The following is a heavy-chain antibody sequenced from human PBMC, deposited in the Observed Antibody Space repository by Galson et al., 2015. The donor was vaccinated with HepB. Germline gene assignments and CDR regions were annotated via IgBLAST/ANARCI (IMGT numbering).Heavy chain of an antibody. D-gene: IGHD4-11*01. CDR2: IYSGDSDI. CDR1: GYSFTNYW. V-gene: IGHV5-51*01. CDR3: ARHFIPKIMTKAPLGAFDT. J-gene: IGHJ3*02. Sequence: QSGAEVKKSGESLKISCQGSGYSFTNYWIAWVRQMPGKGLEWMGIIYSGDSDIRYSPSFQGQVTISADKSITTAYLQWSSLKASDTAMYYCARHFIPKIMTKAPLGAFDTWGRRTMVTVTS.